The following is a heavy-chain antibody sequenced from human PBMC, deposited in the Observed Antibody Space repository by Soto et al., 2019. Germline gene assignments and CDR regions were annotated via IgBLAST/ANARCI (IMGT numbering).Heavy chain of an antibody. V-gene: IGHV3-15*07. Sequence: GGSLRLSCAASRFSFSNAWMNWVRQAPGRGLEWVGRIKSLTDGGATDYAAPVKGRFTTSRDDSKETFYLHMNNLKTEYGGNGAFDYWGLGTLVTVSS. J-gene: IGHJ4*02. CDR2: IKSLTDGGAT. D-gene: IGHD3-10*01. CDR3: DY. CDR1: RFSFSNAW.